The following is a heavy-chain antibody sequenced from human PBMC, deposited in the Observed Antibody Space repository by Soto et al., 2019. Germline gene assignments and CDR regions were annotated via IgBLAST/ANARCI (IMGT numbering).Heavy chain of an antibody. D-gene: IGHD4-17*01. CDR3: ARTLGAVTTFAYDY. CDR1: GFTFSSYA. CDR2: ISSSSSYI. J-gene: IGHJ4*02. V-gene: IGHV3-21*01. Sequence: PGGSLRLSCAASGFTFSSYAMSWVRQAPGKGLEWVSSISSSSSYIYYADSVKGRFTISRDNAKNSLYLQMNSLRAEDTAVYYCARTLGAVTTFAYDYWGQGTLVTVSS.